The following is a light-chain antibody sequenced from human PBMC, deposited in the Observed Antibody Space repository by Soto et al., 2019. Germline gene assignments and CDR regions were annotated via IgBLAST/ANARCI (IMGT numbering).Light chain of an antibody. Sequence: QSVLTQPPSASGSPGQSVTISCTGTSSDVGGYNYVSWYQQHPGKAPKHIIYDVNKRPSGVPGRLSASKSGNTASLTISGLQAEDEADYYCSSYAGNFHFVFGSGTKLTVL. V-gene: IGLV2-11*01. J-gene: IGLJ1*01. CDR3: SSYAGNFHFV. CDR1: SSDVGGYNY. CDR2: DVN.